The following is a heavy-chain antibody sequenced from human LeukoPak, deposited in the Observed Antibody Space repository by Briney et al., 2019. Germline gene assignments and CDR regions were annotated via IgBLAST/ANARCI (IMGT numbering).Heavy chain of an antibody. Sequence: VQPGGSLRLSCAASGFPFRSYWMHWVRQAPGKGPVWVSRINHDGTEATYADSVKGRFTISRDTANATLSLQMNSLRVEDSAVYYCARGPAYLNYMDVWGKGTTVTVSS. CDR1: GFPFRSYW. V-gene: IGHV3-74*01. CDR3: ARGPAYLNYMDV. D-gene: IGHD2-2*01. J-gene: IGHJ6*03. CDR2: INHDGTEA.